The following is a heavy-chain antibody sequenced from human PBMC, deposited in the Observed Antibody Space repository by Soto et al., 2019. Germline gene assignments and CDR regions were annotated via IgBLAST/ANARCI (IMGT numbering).Heavy chain of an antibody. Sequence: QVQLQESGPGLVKPSGTLSLTCAVSGGSISSSNWWSWVRQPPGKGLEWIGEIYHSGSTNHNPSPPSRVTISVDKSKNQFSLKLSSVTAADTAVYYCARGAMWPPRATVTMVDWGQGTLVTVSS. CDR1: GGSISSSNW. J-gene: IGHJ4*02. V-gene: IGHV4-4*02. D-gene: IGHD4-17*01. CDR2: IYHSGST. CDR3: ARGAMWPPRATVTMVD.